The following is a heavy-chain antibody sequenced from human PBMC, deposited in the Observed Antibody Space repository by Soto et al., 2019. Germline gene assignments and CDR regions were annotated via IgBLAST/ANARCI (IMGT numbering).Heavy chain of an antibody. Sequence: PGGSLRLSCAASGFTFSSSWMHWVRQAPGKGLVWVSRVSGDGSSTNYADSVKGRFTISRDNSKNTLYLQMNSLRAEDTAVYYCQRRVNWKDEYYYYGMDVWGQGKTVNVSS. CDR2: VSGDGSST. J-gene: IGHJ6*02. CDR3: QRRVNWKDEYYYYGMDV. V-gene: IGHV3-74*01. D-gene: IGHD1-1*01. CDR1: GFTFSSSW.